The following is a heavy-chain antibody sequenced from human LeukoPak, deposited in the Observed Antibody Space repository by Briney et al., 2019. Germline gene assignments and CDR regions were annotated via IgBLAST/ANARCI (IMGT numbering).Heavy chain of an antibody. CDR2: IYYSGNT. CDR3: ARVGSHCFDC. CDR1: GGSISSYY. J-gene: IGHJ4*02. D-gene: IGHD6-13*01. V-gene: IGHV4-59*01. Sequence: SETLSLTCTVSGGSISSYYLSWIRQPPGKGLEWIGYIYYSGNTNCNPSLESRVTISVDTSKNQFSLKLSSVTAADTAVYYCARVGSHCFDCWGQGTLVTVSS.